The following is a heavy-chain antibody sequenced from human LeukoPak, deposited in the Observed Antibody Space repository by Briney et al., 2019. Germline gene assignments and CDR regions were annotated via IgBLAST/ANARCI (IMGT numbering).Heavy chain of an antibody. CDR1: GYSFTTYW. CDR2: IYPGDSDT. Sequence: GESLKISCKGSGYSFTTYWLAWVRQMPGKGLEWMGIIYPGDSDTRYSPSFQGQVTISADKSISTAYLQWSSLKASDTAMYYCALVIHETMFSAFDIWGQGTMVTVSS. CDR3: ALVIHETMFSAFDI. J-gene: IGHJ3*02. V-gene: IGHV5-51*01. D-gene: IGHD3-10*02.